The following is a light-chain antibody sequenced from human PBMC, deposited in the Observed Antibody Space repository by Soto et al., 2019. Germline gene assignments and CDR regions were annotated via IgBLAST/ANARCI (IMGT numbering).Light chain of an antibody. V-gene: IGLV1-40*01. CDR3: QSYDSRLSGSV. CDR1: NSNIGAGYA. Sequence: QLVLTRPPSVSGAPGQRVTISCTGTNSNIGAGYAVHWYQQLPGTAPKLLIYGNDNRPSGVPDRFSGSRSGTSASLTITGLQAEDEADYHCQSYDSRLSGSVFGTGTKLTVL. CDR2: GND. J-gene: IGLJ1*01.